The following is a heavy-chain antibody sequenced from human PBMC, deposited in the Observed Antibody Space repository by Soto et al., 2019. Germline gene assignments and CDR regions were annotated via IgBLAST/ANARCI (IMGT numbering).Heavy chain of an antibody. CDR2: IKQDGSEK. CDR1: GFIFSSHW. J-gene: IGHJ3*01. D-gene: IGHD1-1*01. V-gene: IGHV3-7*03. CDR3: ARKTAAFDR. Sequence: EVQLVESGGGLFQPGGSLRISCADSGFIFSSHWMSWVRQAPGKGLEWVANIKQDGSEKYYVDSVKGRFTISRDNAKNSVYLQMNRLRAEDTAVYYCARKTAAFDRWGQGTMFTVSS.